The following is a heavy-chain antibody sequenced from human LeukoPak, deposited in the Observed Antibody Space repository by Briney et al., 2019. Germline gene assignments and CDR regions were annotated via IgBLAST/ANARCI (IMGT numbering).Heavy chain of an antibody. D-gene: IGHD2-2*01. Sequence: GRSLRLSCAASGFTFSSYGMHWVRQAPGKGLEWVAVIWYDGSNKYYADSVEGRFTISRDNSKNTLYLQMNSLRAEDTAVYYCARGGNGVVVPAAPDAFDIWGQGTMVTVSS. CDR2: IWYDGSNK. V-gene: IGHV3-33*01. CDR1: GFTFSSYG. CDR3: ARGGNGVVVPAAPDAFDI. J-gene: IGHJ3*02.